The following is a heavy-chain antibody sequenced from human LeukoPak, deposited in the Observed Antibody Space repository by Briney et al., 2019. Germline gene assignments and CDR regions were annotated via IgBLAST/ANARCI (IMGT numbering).Heavy chain of an antibody. Sequence: SETLSLTCAVSGGSISGLYWNWIRQPPGKGLEWVGFIYSSGTTYYNPSLKSRLTIAIDTSSNQFSLRVRSVTAADSAVYYCARHVMRNHPGGSSYTHAFDVWGHGTRVTVSS. V-gene: IGHV4-59*08. CDR1: GGSISGLY. CDR2: IYSSGTT. CDR3: ARHVMRNHPGGSSYTHAFDV. D-gene: IGHD2-8*02. J-gene: IGHJ3*01.